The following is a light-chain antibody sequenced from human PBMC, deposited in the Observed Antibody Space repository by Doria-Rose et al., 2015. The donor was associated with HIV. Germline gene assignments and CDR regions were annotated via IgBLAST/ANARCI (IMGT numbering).Light chain of an antibody. Sequence: TQSPGTLSLSPGERATLSCRASQSFSSTYLAWYRQKPGQAPGLLIYDGSTRATGIPDRFSASGSGTDFTLTINRLEPEDFALYYCHQYGTSWTFGQGTKVEI. CDR3: HQYGTSWT. CDR1: QSFSSTY. V-gene: IGKV3-20*01. CDR2: DGS. J-gene: IGKJ1*01.